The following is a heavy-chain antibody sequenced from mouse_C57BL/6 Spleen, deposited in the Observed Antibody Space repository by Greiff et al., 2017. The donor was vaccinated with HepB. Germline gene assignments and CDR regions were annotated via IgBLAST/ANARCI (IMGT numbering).Heavy chain of an antibody. CDR3: ARGGPNWEGFAY. CDR2: IYPGDGDT. CDR1: GYAFSSSW. V-gene: IGHV1-82*01. D-gene: IGHD4-1*02. J-gene: IGHJ3*01. Sequence: QVQLQQSGPELVKPGASVKISCKASGYAFSSSWMNWVKQRPGKGLEWIGRIYPGDGDTKYNGKFKGKATLAADKSSSTAYMQLSSLTYEDSSVYVCARGGPNWEGFAYWGQGTLVTVSA.